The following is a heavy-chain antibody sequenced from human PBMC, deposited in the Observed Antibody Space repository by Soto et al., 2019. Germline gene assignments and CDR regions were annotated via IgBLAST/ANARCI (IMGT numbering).Heavy chain of an antibody. J-gene: IGHJ6*02. V-gene: IGHV1-3*01. CDR2: INAGNGNT. CDR1: GYTFTSYA. CDR3: ARVEEEQYYYYSGMDV. Sequence: ASVKVSCKASGYTFTSYAMHWVRQAPGQRLEWMGWINAGNGNTKYPQKFQGRVTITRDTSASTAYMELSSLRSEDTAVYYCARVEEEQYYYYSGMDVWGQGTTVTVSS. D-gene: IGHD3-3*01.